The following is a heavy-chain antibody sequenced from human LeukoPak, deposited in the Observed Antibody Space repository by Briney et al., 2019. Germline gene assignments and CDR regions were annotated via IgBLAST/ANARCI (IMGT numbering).Heavy chain of an antibody. CDR2: INYSGTT. CDR1: GGSISSYH. Sequence: SETPSLTCSVSGGSISSYHCNWIRQPPGKGLEWIGYINYSGTTNYNPSLKSRVTISIDTSKNQFSLKLSSVTAADTAVYYCARQSPNSSGCYDFDYWGQGTLVTVSS. J-gene: IGHJ4*02. CDR3: ARQSPNSSGCYDFDY. D-gene: IGHD6-19*01. V-gene: IGHV4-59*08.